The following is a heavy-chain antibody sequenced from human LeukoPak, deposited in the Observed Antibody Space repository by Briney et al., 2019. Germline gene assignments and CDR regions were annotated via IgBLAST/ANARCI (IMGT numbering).Heavy chain of an antibody. Sequence: SEALSLTCTVSGGSISSSSYYWGWIRQPPGKGLEWIGSIYYSGSTYYNPSLKSRVTISVDTSKNQFSLKLSSVTAADTAVYYCARVVAAPGYYYYYYMDVWGKGTTVTVSS. CDR2: IYYSGST. D-gene: IGHD6-13*01. CDR3: ARVVAAPGYYYYYYMDV. V-gene: IGHV4-39*07. CDR1: GGSISSSSYY. J-gene: IGHJ6*03.